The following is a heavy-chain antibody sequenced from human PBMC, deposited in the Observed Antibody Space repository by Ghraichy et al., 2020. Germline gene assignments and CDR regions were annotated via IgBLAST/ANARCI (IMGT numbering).Heavy chain of an antibody. J-gene: IGHJ4*02. D-gene: IGHD4-17*01. CDR3: AKDAYADFGY. V-gene: IGHV3-23*01. CDR2: IGVSSDNT. Sequence: GESLNISCVASGFSFSSYAMTWVRQAPGMGLEWVSSIGVSSDNTYYADSVQGRFTNSRDNSKNTLFLRMNSLRVEDTAVYYCAKDAYADFGYWGQGTLVTVSS. CDR1: GFSFSSYA.